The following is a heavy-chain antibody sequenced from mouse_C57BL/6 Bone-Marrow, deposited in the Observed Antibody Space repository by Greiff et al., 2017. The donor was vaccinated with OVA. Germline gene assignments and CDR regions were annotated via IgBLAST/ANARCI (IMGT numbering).Heavy chain of an antibody. CDR3: ARFDYGSHWYVDG. CDR1: GYTFTSYW. CDR2: IDPNSGGT. J-gene: IGHJ1*03. V-gene: IGHV1-72*01. D-gene: IGHD1-1*01. Sequence: QVQLKQPGAELVKPGASVKLSCKASGYTFTSYWMHWVKQRPGRGLEWIGRIDPNSGGTTYNEKFKSKATLTVDKPSSTAYMQLSSLTSEDSAVYYCARFDYGSHWYVDGWGTGTTVTVSS.